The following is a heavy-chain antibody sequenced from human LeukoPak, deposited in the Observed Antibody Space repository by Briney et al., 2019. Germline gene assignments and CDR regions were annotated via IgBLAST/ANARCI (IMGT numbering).Heavy chain of an antibody. V-gene: IGHV1-2*02. CDR1: GYNFIDHY. D-gene: IGHD6-19*01. J-gene: IGHJ4*02. CDR3: ARAVAFDY. Sequence: ASVKVSCKASGYNFIDHYLHWVRQAPGQGLEWMGWINPNSGGTNYAQKFQGRVTMTRDTSISTAYMELSRLRSDDTAVYYCARAVAFDYWGQGTLVTVSS. CDR2: INPNSGGT.